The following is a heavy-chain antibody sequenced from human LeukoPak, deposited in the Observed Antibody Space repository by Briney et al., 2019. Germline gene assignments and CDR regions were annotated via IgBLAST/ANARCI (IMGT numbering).Heavy chain of an antibody. D-gene: IGHD3-22*01. V-gene: IGHV1-8*01. CDR1: GYTFTTYD. CDR2: MNPNSDDT. CDR3: ARGPAGGYYDSSGHEKYFDY. Sequence: ASVKVSCKAYGYTFTTYDIHWVRQATGQGLEWMGWMNPNSDDTDYAQKFQGRVTMTKNTSVTTAYMELRSLRSEDTAVYYCARGPAGGYYDSSGHEKYFDYWGQGTLVTVSS. J-gene: IGHJ4*02.